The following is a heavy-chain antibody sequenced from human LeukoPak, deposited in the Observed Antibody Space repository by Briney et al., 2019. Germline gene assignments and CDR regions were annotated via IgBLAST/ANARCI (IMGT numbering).Heavy chain of an antibody. CDR3: ATGGGWEPSSGVVTHIDV. J-gene: IGHJ6*03. V-gene: IGHV3-74*01. D-gene: IGHD3-3*01. Sequence: GGSLRLSCAASGFMFSGYWMHWVRQGPEKGLELVSRIDNDGNGIIYADSVKGRLTTSRDNAKNTLYLQMSSLRVEDTAVYYCATGGGWEPSSGVVTHIDVWGKGTTVTVSS. CDR2: IDNDGNGI. CDR1: GFMFSGYW.